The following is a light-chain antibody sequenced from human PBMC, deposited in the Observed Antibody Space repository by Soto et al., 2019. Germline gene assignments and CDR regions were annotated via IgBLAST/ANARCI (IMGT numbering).Light chain of an antibody. Sequence: DIQMTQSPSSLSASVGDRVTITCRASQSISSYLNWYQQKPGKAPKLLIYAASSLQSGVPSRFSGSGSGTEFTLTISSLQPDDFATYYCQQYNSYAWTFGQGTKVDTK. CDR1: QSISSY. CDR2: AAS. V-gene: IGKV1-39*01. J-gene: IGKJ1*01. CDR3: QQYNSYAWT.